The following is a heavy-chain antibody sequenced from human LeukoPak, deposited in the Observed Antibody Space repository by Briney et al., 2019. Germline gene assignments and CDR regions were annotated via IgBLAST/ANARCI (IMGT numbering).Heavy chain of an antibody. J-gene: IGHJ3*02. CDR2: INHSGST. Sequence: SETLSLTCAVYGGSFSGYYWSWIRQPPGKGLEWIGEINHSGSTNYNPSLKSRVTISVDTSKNQFSLKLSSVTAADTAVYYCARTDDAFHIWGHGTTATVSS. CDR3: ARTDDAFHI. D-gene: IGHD2-21*02. V-gene: IGHV4-34*01. CDR1: GGSFSGYY.